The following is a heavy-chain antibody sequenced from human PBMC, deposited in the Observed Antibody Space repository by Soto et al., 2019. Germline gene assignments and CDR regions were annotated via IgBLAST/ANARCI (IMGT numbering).Heavy chain of an antibody. CDR2: ISVGGGNT. CDR1: GFTFSSYA. D-gene: IGHD6-19*01. J-gene: IGHJ4*02. Sequence: EVQLLESGGGLVQPGGSLRLSCAASGFTFSSYAMNWVRQAPGKGLEWVSGISVGGGNTYYADSVKGRFTISRDNSQNTLYLQMNRLRAESTAVYFCAKRAGGRSGPFDYWCQGPLVTVSS. CDR3: AKRAGGRSGPFDY. V-gene: IGHV3-23*01.